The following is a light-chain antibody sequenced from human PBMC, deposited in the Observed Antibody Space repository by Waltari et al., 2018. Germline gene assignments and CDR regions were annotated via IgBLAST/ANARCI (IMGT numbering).Light chain of an antibody. CDR2: YDD. V-gene: IGLV1-36*01. Sequence: QSVLTQPPSVSEAPRQRVTISCSGSRTNIRNNAVSWYQQLPGKAPKLLIYYDDLLPAGVPDRFSGSKSGTSASLAISGLQSDDESDYYCAVWDDSLNGVVFGGGTKLTVL. CDR1: RTNIRNNA. CDR3: AVWDDSLNGVV. J-gene: IGLJ2*01.